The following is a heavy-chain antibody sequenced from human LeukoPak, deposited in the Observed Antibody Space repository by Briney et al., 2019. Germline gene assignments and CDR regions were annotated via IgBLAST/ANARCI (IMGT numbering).Heavy chain of an antibody. CDR2: IYYSGST. J-gene: IGHJ5*02. V-gene: IGHV4-59*11. Sequence: SETLSLTCTVSGGSISSRYWSWIRQPPGKGLEWIGYIYYSGSTNYNPSLKSRVTISVDTSKNQFSLKLSSVTAADTAVYYCARDPIPPSITMVRGVIPWFDPWGQGTLVTVSS. D-gene: IGHD3-10*01. CDR1: GGSISSRY. CDR3: ARDPIPPSITMVRGVIPWFDP.